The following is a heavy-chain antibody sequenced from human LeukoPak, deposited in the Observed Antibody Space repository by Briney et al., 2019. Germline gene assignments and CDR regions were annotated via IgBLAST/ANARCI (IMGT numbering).Heavy chain of an antibody. J-gene: IGHJ5*02. CDR3: ARWVGSSWYSNWFDP. V-gene: IGHV5-51*01. Sequence: GESLKISRKGSGYSFTSYWIGWVRQMPGKGLEWMGIIYPGDSDTRYSPSFQGQVTISADKSISTAYLQWSSLKASDTAMYYCARWVGSSWYSNWFDPWGQGTLVTVSS. CDR2: IYPGDSDT. D-gene: IGHD6-13*01. CDR1: GYSFTSYW.